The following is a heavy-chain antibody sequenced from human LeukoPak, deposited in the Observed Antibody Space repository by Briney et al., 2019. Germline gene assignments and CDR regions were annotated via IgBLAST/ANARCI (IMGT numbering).Heavy chain of an antibody. CDR2: IYYSGST. D-gene: IGHD3-22*01. CDR1: GGSISSYY. CDR3: ARDLPDKKKRGWVDP. V-gene: IGHV4-59*01. Sequence: SETLSLTCTVSGGSISSYYWSWIRQPPGKGLEWIGYIYYSGSTNYNPSLKSRVTISVDTSKNQFSLKLSSVTAADTPVYYCARDLPDKKKRGWVDPRGQGTLVNVFS. J-gene: IGHJ5*02.